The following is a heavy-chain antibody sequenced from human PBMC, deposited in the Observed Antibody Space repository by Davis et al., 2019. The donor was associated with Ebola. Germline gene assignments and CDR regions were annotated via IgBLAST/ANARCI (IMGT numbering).Heavy chain of an antibody. V-gene: IGHV3-30*18. Sequence: GESLKISCAASGFTFSSYGMHWVRQAPGKGLEWVAVISYDGSNKYYADSVKGRFTISRDNSKNTLYLQMNSLRAEDTAVYYCAKDRALGGVAVAGYFDYWGQGTLVTVSS. CDR2: ISYDGSNK. CDR1: GFTFSSYG. D-gene: IGHD6-19*01. J-gene: IGHJ4*02. CDR3: AKDRALGGVAVAGYFDY.